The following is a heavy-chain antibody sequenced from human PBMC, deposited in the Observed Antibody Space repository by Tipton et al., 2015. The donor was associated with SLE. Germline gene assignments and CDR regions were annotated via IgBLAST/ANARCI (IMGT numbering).Heavy chain of an antibody. V-gene: IGHV1-2*02. CDR1: GYTFTHFY. Sequence: QVQLVQSGAEVKKPGASVKVSCKASGYTFTHFYTHWVRQAPGQGLEWIGWVNPNGGGTDYAQKFQGRVIMTRDTSISTAYMELSSLTSDDTAVYYCARDWGRSYYASGRSFVYGMDVWGQGTTVTVS. CDR3: ARDWGRSYYASGRSFVYGMDV. CDR2: VNPNGGGT. D-gene: IGHD3-10*01. J-gene: IGHJ6*02.